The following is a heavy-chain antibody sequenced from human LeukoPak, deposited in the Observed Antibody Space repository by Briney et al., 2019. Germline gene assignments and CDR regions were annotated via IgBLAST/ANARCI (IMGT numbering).Heavy chain of an antibody. J-gene: IGHJ4*02. CDR1: GGSITNYH. CDR3: ARERAVGKWGYFDY. D-gene: IGHD6-19*01. CDR2: IRSGESA. Sequence: PSETLSLTCSVSGGSITNYHWSWIRQPPGKRLEWIGYIRSGESAMYNPSLESRVTMSVDTPMNHFSLRLNSLTAADTAVYYCARERAVGKWGYFDYWGQGTLVTVSS. V-gene: IGHV4-59*12.